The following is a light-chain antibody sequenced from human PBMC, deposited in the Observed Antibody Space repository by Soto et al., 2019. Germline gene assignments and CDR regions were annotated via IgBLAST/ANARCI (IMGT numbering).Light chain of an antibody. CDR2: GAS. J-gene: IGKJ1*01. CDR3: LHYGTPQWT. V-gene: IGKV3-20*01. CDR1: QSVTRSS. Sequence: EVVLTQSPATLSLSPGERATLSCRASQSVTRSSLAWYQQKPGQSPRLLISGASSRATGIPDRFSGGGSGTDFIFNITSLEPEDFAMYYCLHYGTPQWTFGQGTKVDIK.